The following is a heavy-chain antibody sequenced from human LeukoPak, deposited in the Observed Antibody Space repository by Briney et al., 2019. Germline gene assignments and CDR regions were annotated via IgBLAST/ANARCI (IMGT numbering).Heavy chain of an antibody. CDR3: TTDYSYSSNWYYPIDYHYYYHMDV. CDR1: GFTFSNVW. V-gene: IGHV3-15*01. D-gene: IGHD6-13*01. J-gene: IGHJ6*03. Sequence: GGSLRLSCAASGFTFSNVWMSWVRQAPGKGLEWVGRIKSKTDGGTTDYSAPVKGRFTISRDDSKNTLYLQMNSLKSEDTAVYYCTTDYSYSSNWYYPIDYHYYYHMDVWGKGTTVTVSS. CDR2: IKSKTDGGTT.